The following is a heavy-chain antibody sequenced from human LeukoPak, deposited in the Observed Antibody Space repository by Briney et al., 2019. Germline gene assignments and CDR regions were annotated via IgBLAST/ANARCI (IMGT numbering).Heavy chain of an antibody. CDR2: ISHDATDT. CDR3: AIQGGAGQYYYHYLDV. Sequence: GRSLRLSCAASGFTFSSYGMHWVRRAPGKGLEWVAVISHDATDTYYADSVKGRFTISRDSSKNTVDLQMHSLSGEDTAVYYCAIQGGAGQYYYHYLDVWGNGTTVTVSS. CDR1: GFTFSSYG. D-gene: IGHD3-16*01. V-gene: IGHV3-30*19. J-gene: IGHJ6*03.